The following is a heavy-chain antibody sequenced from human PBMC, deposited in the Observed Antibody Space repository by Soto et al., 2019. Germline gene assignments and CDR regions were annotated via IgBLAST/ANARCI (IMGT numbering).Heavy chain of an antibody. CDR3: AREPMVRAAHGFDI. CDR1: GYTFTGHY. D-gene: IGHD3-10*01. Sequence: QVQLVQSGAEVKKPGASVKVSCKASGYTFTGHYMHWVRQAPGQGLEWMGWINPNSVGTNYAQKFQGRVTMTRDTSISPAYMELSRLRSDDTAVYYCAREPMVRAAHGFDIWGQGTMVTVSS. CDR2: INPNSVGT. V-gene: IGHV1-2*02. J-gene: IGHJ3*02.